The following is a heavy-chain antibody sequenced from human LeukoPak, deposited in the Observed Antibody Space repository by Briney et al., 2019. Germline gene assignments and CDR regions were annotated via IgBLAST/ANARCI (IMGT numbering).Heavy chain of an antibody. V-gene: IGHV1-3*01. CDR1: GYTFTSYA. CDR2: INAGNGNT. D-gene: IGHD3-22*01. Sequence: ASVKVSCKASGYTFTSYAMHWVRQAPAQRLEWMGWINAGNGNTKYSQKFQGRVTITRDTSASTAYMELSSLRSEDTAVYYCARSSRPITMIVVAPGAWGQGTLVTVSS. CDR3: ARSSRPITMIVVAPGA. J-gene: IGHJ4*02.